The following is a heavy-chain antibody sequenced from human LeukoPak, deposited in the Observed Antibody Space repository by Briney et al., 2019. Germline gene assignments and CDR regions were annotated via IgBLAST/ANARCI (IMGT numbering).Heavy chain of an antibody. Sequence: GGSLRLSCAASGFTFSSYAMTWVRQAPGKGLEWVSAIDGSSASTYYADPVRGRFTITRNNSKNTVYLQMNSLRAEDTAVYYCARVQGCSGGTCYFHYWGQGTLVTVSS. CDR3: ARVQGCSGGTCYFHY. CDR2: IDGSSAST. V-gene: IGHV3-23*01. D-gene: IGHD2-15*01. CDR1: GFTFSSYA. J-gene: IGHJ4*02.